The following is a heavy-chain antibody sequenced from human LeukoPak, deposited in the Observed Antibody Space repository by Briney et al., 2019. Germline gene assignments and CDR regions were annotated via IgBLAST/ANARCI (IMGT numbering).Heavy chain of an antibody. Sequence: PGGSLRLSCAASGFTFSSYGMHWVCQAPGKGLEWVAVIWYDGSNKYYADSVKGRFTISRDNSKNTLYLQMNSLRAGDTAVYYCAKAYWEDTAMEDYFDYWGQGTLVTVSS. CDR2: IWYDGSNK. D-gene: IGHD5-18*01. V-gene: IGHV3-33*06. CDR1: GFTFSSYG. J-gene: IGHJ4*02. CDR3: AKAYWEDTAMEDYFDY.